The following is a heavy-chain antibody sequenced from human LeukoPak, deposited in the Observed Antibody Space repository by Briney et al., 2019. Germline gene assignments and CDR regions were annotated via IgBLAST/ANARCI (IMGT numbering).Heavy chain of an antibody. CDR3: ARDHGRYCSGGSCYFGGFFEY. Sequence: GGSLRLSCAASGFTFSNYWMSWVRQAPGKGLEWVANIKQDGSEEYYVDSVKGRFTISRDNAKNSLYLQMNSLRAEDTAVYYCARDHGRYCSGGSCYFGGFFEYWGQGTLGTVSS. CDR1: GFTFSNYW. J-gene: IGHJ4*02. D-gene: IGHD2-15*01. V-gene: IGHV3-7*03. CDR2: IKQDGSEE.